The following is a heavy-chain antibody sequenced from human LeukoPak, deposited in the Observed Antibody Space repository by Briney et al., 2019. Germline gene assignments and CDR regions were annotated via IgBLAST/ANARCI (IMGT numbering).Heavy chain of an antibody. Sequence: GGSLRLSCAASGFTFSSYSMNWVRQAPGKGLEWVSSISSSSSYIYYADSVKGRFTISRHNSKNTLYLQMNSLRAEDTAVYYCARVYSGSYEYAFDIWGQGTMATVSS. CDR3: ARVYSGSYEYAFDI. V-gene: IGHV3-21*04. CDR2: ISSSSSYI. J-gene: IGHJ3*02. CDR1: GFTFSSYS. D-gene: IGHD1-26*01.